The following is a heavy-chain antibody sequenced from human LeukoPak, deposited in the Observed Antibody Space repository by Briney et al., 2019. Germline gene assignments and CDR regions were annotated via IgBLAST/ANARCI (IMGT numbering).Heavy chain of an antibody. CDR1: GFSFSSYD. D-gene: IGHD3-22*01. CDR3: ARDLQITMIVEQSVFDY. V-gene: IGHV3-21*01. CDR2: ISSSSSYI. Sequence: PGGSLRLSCAASGFSFSSYDMNWVRQAPGKGLEWVSSISSSSSYIYYADSVKGRFTISRDNAKNSLYLQMNSLRAEDTAVYYCARDLQITMIVEQSVFDYWGQGTLVTVSS. J-gene: IGHJ4*02.